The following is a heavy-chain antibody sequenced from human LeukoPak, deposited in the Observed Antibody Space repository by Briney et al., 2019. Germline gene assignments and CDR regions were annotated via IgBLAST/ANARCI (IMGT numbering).Heavy chain of an antibody. Sequence: SVKVSCKASGGTFSSYAISWVRQAPGQGLEWMGGIIPIFGTANYAQKFQGRVTITADESTSTAYMELSSLRSADTAVYYCARGTINFGVVTGRFDPWGQGTLVTVSS. CDR3: ARGTINFGVVTGRFDP. J-gene: IGHJ5*02. CDR2: IIPIFGTA. D-gene: IGHD3-3*01. CDR1: GGTFSSYA. V-gene: IGHV1-69*13.